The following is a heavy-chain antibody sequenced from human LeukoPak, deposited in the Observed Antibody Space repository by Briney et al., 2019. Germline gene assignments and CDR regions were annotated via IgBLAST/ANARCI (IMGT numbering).Heavy chain of an antibody. D-gene: IGHD3-9*01. V-gene: IGHV1-18*01. CDR3: ARTYDILTGYYPGRYYYYMDV. CDR1: GYTFTSYG. J-gene: IGHJ6*03. CDR2: ISAYNGNT. Sequence: GASVKVSCKTSGYTFTSYGISWVRQAPGQGLEWMGWISAYNGNTNYAQKLQGRVTMTTDTSTSTAYMELRSLRSDDTAVYYCARTYDILTGYYPGRYYYYMDVWGKGTTVTISS.